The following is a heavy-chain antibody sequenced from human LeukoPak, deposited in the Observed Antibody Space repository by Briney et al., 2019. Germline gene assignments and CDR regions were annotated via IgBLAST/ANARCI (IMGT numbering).Heavy chain of an antibody. CDR2: IYYSGST. D-gene: IGHD4-17*01. Sequence: SQTLSLTCTVSGGSISSGGYYWSWIRQHPGKGLEWIGYIYYSGSTYYNPSLKSRVTISVDTSKNQFSLKLSSVTAADTAVYYCARVVDDYGDYIFDYWGQGTLVTVSS. CDR3: ARVVDDYGDYIFDY. V-gene: IGHV4-31*03. CDR1: GGSISSGGYY. J-gene: IGHJ4*02.